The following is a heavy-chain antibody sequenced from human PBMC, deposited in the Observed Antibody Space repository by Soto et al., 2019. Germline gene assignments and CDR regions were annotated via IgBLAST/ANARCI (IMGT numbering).Heavy chain of an antibody. CDR3: ARGNYDFWSGYYTADY. J-gene: IGHJ4*02. V-gene: IGHV1-3*01. CDR1: GYTFTSYA. D-gene: IGHD3-3*01. CDR2: INAGNGNT. Sequence: GASVKVSCKASGYTFTSYAMHWVRQAPGQRLEWMGWINAGNGNTKYSQKFQGRVTITRDTSASTAYMELSSLRSEDTAVYYCARGNYDFWSGYYTADYWGQGTLVTVSS.